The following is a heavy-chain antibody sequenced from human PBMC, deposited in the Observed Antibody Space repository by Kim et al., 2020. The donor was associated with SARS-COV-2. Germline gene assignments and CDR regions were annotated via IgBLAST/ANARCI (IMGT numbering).Heavy chain of an antibody. V-gene: IGHV4-34*01. CDR3: AVSSSRNYYYYGMDV. CDR1: GGSFSGYY. J-gene: IGHJ6*02. CDR2: INHSGST. D-gene: IGHD6-13*01. Sequence: SETLSLTCAVYGGSFSGYYWSWIRQPPGKGLEWIGEINHSGSTNYNPSLKSRVTISVDTSKNQFSLKLSSVTAADTAVYYCAVSSSRNYYYYGMDVWGQGTTVTVSS.